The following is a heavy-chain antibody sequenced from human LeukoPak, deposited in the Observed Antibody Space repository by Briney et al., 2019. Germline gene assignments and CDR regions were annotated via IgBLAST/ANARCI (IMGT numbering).Heavy chain of an antibody. J-gene: IGHJ4*02. D-gene: IGHD5-12*01. CDR2: ISAYNGNT. Sequence: GASVKVSCKASGYTFNTYGISGVRRAPGQGLEWMGWISAYNGNTNYAQKLQGRVTMTTDTSTSTAYMELMSLRSDDTAVYYCAREERGYSGDYWGQGTLVTVSS. CDR1: GYTFNTYG. V-gene: IGHV1-18*01. CDR3: AREERGYSGDY.